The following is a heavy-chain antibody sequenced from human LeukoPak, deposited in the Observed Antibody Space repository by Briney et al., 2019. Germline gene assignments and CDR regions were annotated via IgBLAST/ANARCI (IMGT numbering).Heavy chain of an antibody. V-gene: IGHV1-2*02. CDR2: INPNSGGT. J-gene: IGHJ3*02. D-gene: IGHD3-9*01. CDR1: GYTFTGYY. Sequence: ASVKVSCKASGYTFTGYYMHWVRQAPGQGLEWMGWINPNSGGTNYAQKFQGRVTMTGDTSISTAYMELSRLRSDDTAVYYCARERVLRYFDWLPDHDAFDIWGQGTMVTVSS. CDR3: ARERVLRYFDWLPDHDAFDI.